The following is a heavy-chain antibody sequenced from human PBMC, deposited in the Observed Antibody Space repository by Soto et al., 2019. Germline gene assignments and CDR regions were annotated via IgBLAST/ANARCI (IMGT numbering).Heavy chain of an antibody. V-gene: IGHV1-69*04. CDR1: GGTFSSYT. J-gene: IGHJ4*02. CDR2: IIPILGIA. Sequence: SVTVSCKASGGTFSSYTISWVRQAPGQGLEWMGRIIPILGIANYAQKFQGRVTITADKSTSTAYMELSSLRSEDTAVYYCARERAYYYDSSGSTPDNWGQGTLVTVSS. CDR3: ARERAYYYDSSGSTPDN. D-gene: IGHD3-22*01.